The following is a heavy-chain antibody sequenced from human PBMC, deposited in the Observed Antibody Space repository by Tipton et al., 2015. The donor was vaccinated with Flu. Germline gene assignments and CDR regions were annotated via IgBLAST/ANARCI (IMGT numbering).Heavy chain of an antibody. CDR1: GYTFSNYG. CDR2: ISADNANT. J-gene: IGHJ4*02. V-gene: IGHV1-18*04. CDR3: TRVSASSTFPQSG. Sequence: QVQLVQSGAEVKKPGASVKVSCRAYGYTFSNYGISWVRQAPGQGLEWMGWISADNANTNYAPRVQGRVTMTTDPFTTTAYMELRSLRSDDTAVYYCTRVSASSTFPQSGWGQGTLVTVSS. D-gene: IGHD2/OR15-2a*01.